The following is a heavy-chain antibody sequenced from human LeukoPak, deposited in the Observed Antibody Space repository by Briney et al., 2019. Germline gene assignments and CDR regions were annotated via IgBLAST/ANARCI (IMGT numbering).Heavy chain of an antibody. J-gene: IGHJ4*02. D-gene: IGHD1-26*01. V-gene: IGHV3-74*01. Sequence: GGSLRLSCAASGFTFSNYWVHWVRHAPGKGLVWVSRINSDGSTTTYADSVKGRFTISTDNAKNTVYLQMNSLRAEDTAVYYCARDGPWERIDFDYWGQGTLVTVSS. CDR1: GFTFSNYW. CDR3: ARDGPWERIDFDY. CDR2: INSDGSTT.